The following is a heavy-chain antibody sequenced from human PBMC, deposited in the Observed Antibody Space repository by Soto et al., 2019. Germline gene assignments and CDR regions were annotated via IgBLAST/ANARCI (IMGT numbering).Heavy chain of an antibody. CDR3: AREAHLADFDY. D-gene: IGHD6-25*01. CDR2: IYSGGST. Sequence: GGSLRLSCAASGFTFSSYGMHWVRQAPGKGLEWVSVIYSGGSTYYADSVKGRFTISRDNSKNTLYLQMNSLRAEDTAVYYCAREAHLADFDYWGQGTLVTVSS. CDR1: GFTFSSYG. J-gene: IGHJ4*02. V-gene: IGHV3-66*01.